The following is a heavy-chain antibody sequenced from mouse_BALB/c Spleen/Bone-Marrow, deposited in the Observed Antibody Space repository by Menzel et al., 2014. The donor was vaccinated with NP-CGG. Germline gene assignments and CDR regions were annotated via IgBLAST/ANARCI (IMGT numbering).Heavy chain of an antibody. D-gene: IGHD2-10*02. V-gene: IGHV7-1*02. CDR2: SRNRAKYYTT. J-gene: IGHJ3*01. CDR1: GFTFSDFY. Sequence: EVHLVESGGGLVQPGDSLRPSCATSGFTFSDFYMEWVRQPPGKRLEWIATSRNRAKYYTTEYSASVKGRFIVSRDTSQSVLYLQMNALRAEDTAIYYCARDVGYGNYFVYWGQGTLVTVSA. CDR3: ARDVGYGNYFVY.